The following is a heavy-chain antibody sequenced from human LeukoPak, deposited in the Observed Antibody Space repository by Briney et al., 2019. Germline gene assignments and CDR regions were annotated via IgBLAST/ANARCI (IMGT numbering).Heavy chain of an antibody. J-gene: IGHJ6*02. V-gene: IGHV4-31*03. D-gene: IGHD3-22*01. Sequence: SETLSLTCTVSGGSISSGGYYWSWIRQHPGKGLEWIGYIYYSGSTYYNPSLKSRVTISVDTSKNQFSLKLSSVTAEDTAVYYCATVPPYYDSSGYYAERKHVYYYYYGMDVWGQGTTVTVSS. CDR1: GGSISSGGYY. CDR2: IYYSGST. CDR3: ATVPPYYDSSGYYAERKHVYYYYYGMDV.